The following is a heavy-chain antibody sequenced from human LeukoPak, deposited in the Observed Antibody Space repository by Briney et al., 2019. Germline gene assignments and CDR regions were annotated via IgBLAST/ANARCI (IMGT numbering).Heavy chain of an antibody. D-gene: IGHD5-18*01. CDR1: GYTFTSYD. CDR3: AREDTAMDGGIWNNWFDP. J-gene: IGHJ5*02. Sequence: GASVKVSRKASGYTFTSYDINWVRQATGQGLEWMGWMNPNSGNTGYAQKFQGRVTMTRNTSISTAYMELSSLRSEDTAVYYCAREDTAMDGGIWNNWFDPWGQGTLVTVSS. V-gene: IGHV1-8*01. CDR2: MNPNSGNT.